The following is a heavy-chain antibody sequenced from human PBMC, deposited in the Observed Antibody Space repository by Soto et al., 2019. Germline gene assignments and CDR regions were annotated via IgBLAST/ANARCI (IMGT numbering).Heavy chain of an antibody. CDR2: ISWNSGSI. J-gene: IGHJ4*02. CDR1: GFTFEAYA. CDR3: AKESGSGCYSDFGY. D-gene: IGHD6-25*01. Sequence: EVQLVESGGGLVQPGRSLRLSCAASGFTFEAYAMHWVRKAPGTGMEWVSAISWNSGSIGYADSVKGRFTISRDNAKNFLYLHMNSLRAEATALYYCAKESGSGCYSDFGYWGQGTPVTVSS. V-gene: IGHV3-9*01.